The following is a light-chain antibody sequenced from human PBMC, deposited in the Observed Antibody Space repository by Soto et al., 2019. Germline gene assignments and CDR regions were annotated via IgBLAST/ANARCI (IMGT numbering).Light chain of an antibody. CDR2: ASS. CDR3: CSYAGSDTMI. CDR1: SSNVGSYNL. J-gene: IGLJ2*01. Sequence: QSALTQPASVSGSPGQSITISCTGTSSNVGSYNLVSWYQQHPGEAPKLMIYASSKRPSGVSNRCSGSKSGNTASLTISGLQAEDEADYYCCSYAGSDTMIFGGGTKLTVL. V-gene: IGLV2-23*01.